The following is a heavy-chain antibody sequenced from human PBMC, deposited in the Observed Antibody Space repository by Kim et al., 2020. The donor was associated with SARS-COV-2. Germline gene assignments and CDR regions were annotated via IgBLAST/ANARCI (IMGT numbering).Heavy chain of an antibody. CDR3: ARGRKYSSSWYKSVSAIDY. V-gene: IGHV4-30-4*01. J-gene: IGHJ4*02. CDR1: GGSISSGDYY. Sequence: SETLSLTCTVSGGSISSGDYYWSWIRQPPGKGLEWIGYIYYSGSTYYNPSLKSRVTISVDTSKNQFSLKLSSVTAADTAVYYCARGRKYSSSWYKSVSAIDYWGQGTLVTVSS. CDR2: IYYSGST. D-gene: IGHD6-13*01.